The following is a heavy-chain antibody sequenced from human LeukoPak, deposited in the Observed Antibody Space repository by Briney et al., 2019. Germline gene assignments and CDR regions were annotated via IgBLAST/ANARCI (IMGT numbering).Heavy chain of an antibody. CDR2: ISNDGINI. J-gene: IGHJ6*02. CDR3: ARDRLRGYYYGTDV. CDR1: GFTFSNNG. D-gene: IGHD2-15*01. V-gene: IGHV3-30*03. Sequence: GGSLTLSCAASGFTFSNNGMHWVRQAPGKGLEWLAVISNDGINIYYGDSVKGRFTISRDNPKNTLYLEMNSLKPEDTAVYYCARDRLRGYYYGTDVWGQGTTVTVSS.